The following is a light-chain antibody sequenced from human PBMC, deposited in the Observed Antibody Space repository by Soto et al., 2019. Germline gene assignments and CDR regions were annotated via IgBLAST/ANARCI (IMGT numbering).Light chain of an antibody. CDR1: QSISSW. CDR2: TGS. V-gene: IGKV1-12*01. Sequence: DIQMTQSPSSVSASVGDTVAITCRASQSISSWLAWYQQRPGEAPKLLIYTGSILQVGVPSRFSGSGSGTDFILTIDNLQPEDFATYYCQQTHTFPLTLGGRTKVEIK. CDR3: QQTHTFPLT. J-gene: IGKJ4*01.